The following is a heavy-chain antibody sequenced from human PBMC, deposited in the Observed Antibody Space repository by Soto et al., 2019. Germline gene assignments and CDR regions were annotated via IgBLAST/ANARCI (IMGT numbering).Heavy chain of an antibody. Sequence: QVQLQESGPGLVKPSQTLSLTCTVSGGSISSGDYYWSWIRQPPGKGLEWIGYIYYSGSTYYNPSLTSPVTISVDTSKNQFSLKLSSVTAADTAVYYCARVRYCISTSCSLRGMDVWGQGTTVTVSS. CDR3: ARVRYCISTSCSLRGMDV. D-gene: IGHD2-2*01. CDR1: GGSISSGDYY. J-gene: IGHJ6*02. V-gene: IGHV4-30-4*01. CDR2: IYYSGST.